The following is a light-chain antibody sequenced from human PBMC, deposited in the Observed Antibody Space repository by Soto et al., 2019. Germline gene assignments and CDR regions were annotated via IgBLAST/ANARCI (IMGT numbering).Light chain of an antibody. CDR3: QQYNNWPPIT. CDR1: QSVSIK. CDR2: DTS. V-gene: IGKV3-15*01. Sequence: EIVMTQSPATLSVSPGERATLSCRASQSVSIKLAWYQQNPGQAPRLLIYDTSTRATGIPARFSGSGSGTEFTLTISSLQSEDFAVYYCQQYNNWPPITFGQGTQREIK. J-gene: IGKJ5*01.